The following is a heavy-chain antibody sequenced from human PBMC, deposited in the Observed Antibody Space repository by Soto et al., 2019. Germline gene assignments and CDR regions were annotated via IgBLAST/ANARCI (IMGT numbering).Heavy chain of an antibody. D-gene: IGHD3-9*01. V-gene: IGHV3-23*01. J-gene: IGHJ4*02. CDR2: ISGSGGST. CDR1: GFTFSGYA. CDR3: AKDRPDILTGYSFDY. Sequence: GGSLRLSCAASGFTFSGYAMSWVRQAPGKGLEWVSAISGSGGSTYYADSAKGRFTISRDNSKNTLYLQMNSLRAGDTAVYYCAKDRPDILTGYSFDYWGQGTLVTVSS.